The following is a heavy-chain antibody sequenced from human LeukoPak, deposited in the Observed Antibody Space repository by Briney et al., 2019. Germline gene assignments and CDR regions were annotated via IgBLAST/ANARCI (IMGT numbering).Heavy chain of an antibody. CDR1: GFTFSSYW. V-gene: IGHV3-7*01. J-gene: IGHJ6*03. CDR3: ARSGSTVTYYYYYYMDV. D-gene: IGHD4-11*01. Sequence: GGSLRLSCAASGFTFSSYWMSWVRQAPGKGLEWVANIKQDGSEKYYVDSVKGRFTTSRDNAKNSLYLQMNSLRAEDTAVYYCARSGSTVTYYYYYYMDVWGKGTTVTVSS. CDR2: IKQDGSEK.